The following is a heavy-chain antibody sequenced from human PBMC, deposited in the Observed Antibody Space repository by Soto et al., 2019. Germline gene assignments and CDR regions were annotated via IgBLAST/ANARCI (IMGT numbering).Heavy chain of an antibody. CDR2: IIPIFGKV. D-gene: IGHD6-19*01. V-gene: IGHV1-69*12. Sequence: QVQLLQSGAEVKKPGSSVRVSCEASGGTFRTYAISWVRQAPGQGLEWMGEIIPIFGKVNYAQKFQGRVTIPADESSTTVHMDRRSRTSEDTAVYYWAKGAVAGTPTSYYYSGMDVWGQGTTVTLS. CDR1: GGTFRTYA. J-gene: IGHJ6*02. CDR3: AKGAVAGTPTSYYYSGMDV.